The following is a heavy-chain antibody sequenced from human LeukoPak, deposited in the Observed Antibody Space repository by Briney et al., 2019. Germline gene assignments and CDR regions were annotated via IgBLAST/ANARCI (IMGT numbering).Heavy chain of an antibody. V-gene: IGHV3-30*02. D-gene: IGHD1-26*01. CDR2: IRYDGSNK. Sequence: GSLRLSCAASGFTFSSYGMHWVRQAPGKGLEWVAFIRYDGSNKYYADSVKGRFTISRDNTKNSLYLQINSLRAEDTAVYYCARDFSSGSYYGDYYFDYWGQGTLVTVSS. CDR1: GFTFSSYG. J-gene: IGHJ4*02. CDR3: ARDFSSGSYYGDYYFDY.